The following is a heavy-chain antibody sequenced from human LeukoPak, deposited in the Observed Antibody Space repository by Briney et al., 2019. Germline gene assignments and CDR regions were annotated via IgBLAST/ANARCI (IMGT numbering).Heavy chain of an antibody. CDR2: INPSGGST. J-gene: IGHJ4*02. D-gene: IGHD3-10*01. CDR1: GYTFTNYY. V-gene: IGHV1-46*01. Sequence: SVTVSCKASGYTFTNYYMHWVRPAPGQGLEWMGVINPSGGSTNYAQKYEGRVAMTRDTSMGTLYMELSSLRSDDTAVYYCARACGSLTYYFIYFDYWDQGTLATVTS. CDR3: ARACGSLTYYFIYFDY.